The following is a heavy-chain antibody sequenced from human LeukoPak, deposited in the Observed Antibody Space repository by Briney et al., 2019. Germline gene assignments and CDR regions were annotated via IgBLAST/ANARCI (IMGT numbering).Heavy chain of an antibody. D-gene: IGHD2-2*01. V-gene: IGHV4-59*01. J-gene: IGHJ6*04. CDR1: GGSISSYY. CDR3: ARAKTLYCSSTSCHYYYGMDV. CDR2: IYYSGST. Sequence: SETLSFTCTVSGGSISSYYWSWIRQPPGKGLEWIGYIYYSGSTNYNPSLRSRVTISVDTSKNQFSLKLSSVTAADTAVYYCARAKTLYCSSTSCHYYYGMDVWGKGTTVTVSS.